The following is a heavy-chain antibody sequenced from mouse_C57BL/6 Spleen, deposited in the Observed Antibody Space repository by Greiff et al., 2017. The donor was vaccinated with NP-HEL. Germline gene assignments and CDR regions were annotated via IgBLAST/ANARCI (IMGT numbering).Heavy chain of an antibody. CDR1: GYTFTSYW. CDR2: IDPSDSET. D-gene: IGHD1-1*01. V-gene: IGHV1-52*01. Sequence: QVQLQQPGAELVRPGSSVKLSCKASGYTFTSYWMHWVKQRPLQGLEWIGNIDPSDSETHYNQKFKDKATLTVDKSSSTAYMQLSSLTSEDSAVYYCARYYGSNWYFDVWGTGTTVTVSS. J-gene: IGHJ1*03. CDR3: ARYYGSNWYFDV.